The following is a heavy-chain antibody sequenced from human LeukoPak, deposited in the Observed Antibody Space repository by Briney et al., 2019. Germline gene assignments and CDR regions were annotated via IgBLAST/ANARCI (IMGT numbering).Heavy chain of an antibody. Sequence: PGESLRLSCAASGFTFSDYYMSWIRQAPGKGLEWVSSISTTSSYTNYADSVKGRFTISRDNAKGSLYLQLNSLRADDTAVYYCSLAAAANDAFDIWGQGTMVTVSS. CDR3: SLAAAANDAFDI. J-gene: IGHJ3*02. V-gene: IGHV3-11*06. D-gene: IGHD6-13*01. CDR2: ISTTSSYT. CDR1: GFTFSDYY.